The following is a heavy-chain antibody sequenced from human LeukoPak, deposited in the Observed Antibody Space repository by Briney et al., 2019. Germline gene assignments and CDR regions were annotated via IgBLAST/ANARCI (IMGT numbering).Heavy chain of an antibody. CDR2: IYNGGKT. Sequence: SETLSLTCTVSGGSVSSGSYYWSWIRQPPGKGLEWIGYIYNGGKTNYSPSLKSRVTISVDTSKNQFSLKLSSVTAADTAVYYCARGGYSGYDYNYWGQGTLVTVSS. D-gene: IGHD5-12*01. CDR3: ARGGYSGYDYNY. J-gene: IGHJ4*02. CDR1: GGSVSSGSYY. V-gene: IGHV4-61*01.